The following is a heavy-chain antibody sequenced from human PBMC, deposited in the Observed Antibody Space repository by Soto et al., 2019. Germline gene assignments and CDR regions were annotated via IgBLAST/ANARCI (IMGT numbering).Heavy chain of an antibody. D-gene: IGHD6-19*01. V-gene: IGHV3-74*01. CDR3: ARANHRSSGWYGGLWSY. J-gene: IGHJ4*02. Sequence: GGSLRLSCAASGFTFSSYWMHWVRQAPGKGLVWVSRINSDGSSTSYADSVKGRFTISRDNAKNTLYLQMNSLRAEDTAVYYCARANHRSSGWYGGLWSYWGQGTLVTVSS. CDR1: GFTFSSYW. CDR2: INSDGSST.